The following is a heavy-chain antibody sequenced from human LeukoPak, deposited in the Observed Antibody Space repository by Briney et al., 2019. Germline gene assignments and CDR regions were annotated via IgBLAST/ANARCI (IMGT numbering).Heavy chain of an antibody. J-gene: IGHJ4*02. V-gene: IGHV3-33*01. Sequence: PGRSLRHSCAASGFTLSSCGIHWVRQAPGKGLEWLAVMWYDESDKYYADSVKGRFTISRDSSKNTLYLQMNSLRAEDTAVYYCARAQTCAYLIPGFDYWGQGTLVTVSS. D-gene: IGHD3-16*01. CDR1: GFTLSSCG. CDR2: MWYDESDK. CDR3: ARAQTCAYLIPGFDY.